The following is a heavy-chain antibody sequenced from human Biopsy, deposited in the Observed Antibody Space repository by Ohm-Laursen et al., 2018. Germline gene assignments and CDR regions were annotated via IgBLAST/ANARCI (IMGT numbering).Heavy chain of an antibody. J-gene: IGHJ2*01. CDR3: ARDRGYYSDRTVPGYFDL. V-gene: IGHV4-59*01. CDR2: VYYTGST. Sequence: TLSLTCTVSGDSISSYYWSWIRQSPGKGLEWIGYVYYTGSTGYNPSLQSRVTISVDTSKNHFFLRLRSVTPADTAIYYCARDRGYYSDRTVPGYFDLWGRGTLVTVSS. D-gene: IGHD3-22*01. CDR1: GDSISSYY.